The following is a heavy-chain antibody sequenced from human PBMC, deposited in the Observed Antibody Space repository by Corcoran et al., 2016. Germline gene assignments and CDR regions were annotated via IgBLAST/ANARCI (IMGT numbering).Heavy chain of an antibody. J-gene: IGHJ4*02. V-gene: IGHV4-34*01. CDR1: GGSFSGYY. D-gene: IGHD4-17*01. Sequence: QVQLQQWGAGLLKPSETLSLTCAVYGGSFSGYYWSWIRQPPGKGLEWIGEINHSGSTNYNPSLKSRVTISVDTSKNQFSLKLSSVTAADTAVYYWAGPPPYGDQNTFDYWGQGTLVTVSS. CDR3: AGPPPYGDQNTFDY. CDR2: INHSGST.